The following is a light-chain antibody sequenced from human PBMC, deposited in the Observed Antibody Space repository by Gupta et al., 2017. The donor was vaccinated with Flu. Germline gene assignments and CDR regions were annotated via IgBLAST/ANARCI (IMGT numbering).Light chain of an antibody. CDR1: QSISSW. CDR3: QQDNSYSGT. J-gene: IGKJ1*01. V-gene: IGKV1-5*03. Sequence: DIQMTQSPSTLSASVGDRVTITCRASQSISSWLAWYQQKPGKAPKVLIYKASSSQSGVPSRFSGSGSGTEFTLTISSLQPDDFATYYCQQDNSYSGTFGQGTKVEIK. CDR2: KAS.